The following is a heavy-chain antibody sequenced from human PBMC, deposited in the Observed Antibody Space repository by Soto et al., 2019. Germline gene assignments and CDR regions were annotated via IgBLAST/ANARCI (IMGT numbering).Heavy chain of an antibody. CDR1: GGSISSYY. J-gene: IGHJ4*02. V-gene: IGHV4-59*01. D-gene: IGHD4-17*01. CDR2: IYYSGST. Sequence: PSETLSLTCTVSGGSISSYYWSWIRQPPGKGLEWIGYIYYSGSTNYNPSLKSRVTISVDTSKNHFSLKLSSVTAADTAVYYCARARSDYEVDYWGQGTLVTVFS. CDR3: ARARSDYEVDY.